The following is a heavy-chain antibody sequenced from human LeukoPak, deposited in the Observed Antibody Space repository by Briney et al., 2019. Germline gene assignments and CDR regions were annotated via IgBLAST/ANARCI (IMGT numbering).Heavy chain of an antibody. Sequence: SETLSLTCTVSGGFVSSSSYYWGWIRQPPGKGLEWIGCIYYSGTTYYIPSLKSRITISVDTSKNQFSLKLNSVTAADTAVYYCARHGGAAAAIDYWGQGTLVTVSS. J-gene: IGHJ4*02. CDR1: GGFVSSSSYY. D-gene: IGHD6-13*01. V-gene: IGHV4-39*01. CDR3: ARHGGAAAAIDY. CDR2: IYYSGTT.